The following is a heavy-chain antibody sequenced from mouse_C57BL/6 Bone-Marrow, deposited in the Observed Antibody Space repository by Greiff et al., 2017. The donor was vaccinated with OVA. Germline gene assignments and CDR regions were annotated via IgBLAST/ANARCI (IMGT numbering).Heavy chain of an antibody. CDR2: MYPGDGDT. CDR3: ARRANFFFDY. D-gene: IGHD3-1*01. V-gene: IGHV1-82*01. CDR1: GYAFSSSW. J-gene: IGHJ2*01. Sequence: VQLQQSGPELVKPGASVKISCKASGYAFSSSWMNWVKQRPGKGLEWIGRMYPGDGDTNYNGKFKGKATLTADKSSSTAYMQLSSLTSEDSAVYFCARRANFFFDYWGQGTTLTVSS.